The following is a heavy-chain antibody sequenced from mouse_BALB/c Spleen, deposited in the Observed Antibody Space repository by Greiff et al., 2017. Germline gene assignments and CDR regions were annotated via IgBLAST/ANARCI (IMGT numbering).Heavy chain of an antibody. V-gene: IGHV1-69*02. Sequence: QVQLQQPGAELVKPGASVKLSCKASGYTFTSYWMHWVKQRPGQGLEWIGEIDPSDSSTNYNQKFKGKATLTVDKSSSTAYMQLSSLTSEDSAVYYCARGATGAWFAYWGQGTLVTVSA. CDR1: GYTFTSYW. CDR3: ARGATGAWFAY. J-gene: IGHJ3*01. D-gene: IGHD3-1*01. CDR2: IDPSDSST.